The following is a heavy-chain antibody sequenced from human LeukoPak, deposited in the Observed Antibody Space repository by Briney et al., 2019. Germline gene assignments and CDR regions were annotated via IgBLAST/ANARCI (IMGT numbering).Heavy chain of an antibody. CDR2: IYYSGST. D-gene: IGHD4-17*01. J-gene: IGHJ3*02. CDR3: AKLEDYDDAFDI. CDR1: GGSISSYY. Sequence: SGTLSLTCAVSGGSISSYYWSWIRQPPGKGLEWIGYIYYSGSTNYNPSLKSRVTISVDTSKNQFSLKLSSVTAADTAVYYCAKLEDYDDAFDIWGQGTMVTVSS. V-gene: IGHV4-59*01.